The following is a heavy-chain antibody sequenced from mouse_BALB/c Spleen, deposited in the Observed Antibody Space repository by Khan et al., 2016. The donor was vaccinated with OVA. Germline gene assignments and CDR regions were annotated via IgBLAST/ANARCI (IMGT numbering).Heavy chain of an antibody. CDR3: AREIYYDYAYYYAMDY. CDR1: GFSLTGYG. D-gene: IGHD2-4*01. CDR2: IWGDGST. Sequence: VQLQESGPGLVAPSQSLSITCTVSGFSLTGYGVNWVRQPPGKGLEWLGMIWGDGSTDYNSALKSSLSISKDNSKSHVFLKMNSLHTDDTARYYWAREIYYDYAYYYAMDYWGQGTSVTVSS. J-gene: IGHJ4*01. V-gene: IGHV2-6-7*01.